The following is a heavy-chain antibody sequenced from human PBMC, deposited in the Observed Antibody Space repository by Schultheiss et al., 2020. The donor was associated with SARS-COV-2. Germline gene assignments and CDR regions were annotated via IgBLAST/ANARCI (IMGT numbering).Heavy chain of an antibody. CDR1: GFTFSDYA. D-gene: IGHD2-15*01. CDR3: ARAVGLVAATSPYFDY. J-gene: IGHJ4*02. CDR2: ISYDGSNK. V-gene: IGHV3-30*04. Sequence: GGSLRLSCAASGFTFSDYAMHWVRQAPGKGLEWVAVISYDGSNKYYADSVKGRFTISRDNSKNTLYLQMNSLRAEDTAVYYCARAVGLVAATSPYFDYWGQGTLVTVSS.